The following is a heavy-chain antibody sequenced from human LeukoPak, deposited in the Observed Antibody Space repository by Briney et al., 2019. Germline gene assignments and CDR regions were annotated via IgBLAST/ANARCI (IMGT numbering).Heavy chain of an antibody. CDR3: ARSCSGGSCYTRALDS. J-gene: IGHJ3*02. V-gene: IGHV4-59*08. CDR2: IYYSGST. Sequence: PSETLSLTCTVSGGSISSYYWSWIRQPPGKGLEWIGDIYYSGSTNYNPSLKSRVTISVDTSKNQFSLNLSSVTAADTAVYYCARSCSGGSCYTRALDSWGQGTMVTVSS. CDR1: GGSISSYY. D-gene: IGHD2-15*01.